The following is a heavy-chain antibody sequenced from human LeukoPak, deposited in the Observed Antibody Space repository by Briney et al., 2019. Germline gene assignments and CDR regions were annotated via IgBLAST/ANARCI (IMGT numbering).Heavy chain of an antibody. Sequence: GASVKVSCKASGYTFTSYNMHRVRHAPGQGLEWMGIINPSGGSTSYAQKFQGRVTMTRDTSTSTDYMELRSLRYEDTAVYYCARGGRRLHDYWGQGTLVTVSS. V-gene: IGHV1-46*01. D-gene: IGHD4-11*01. J-gene: IGHJ4*02. CDR3: ARGGRRLHDY. CDR1: GYTFTSYN. CDR2: INPSGGST.